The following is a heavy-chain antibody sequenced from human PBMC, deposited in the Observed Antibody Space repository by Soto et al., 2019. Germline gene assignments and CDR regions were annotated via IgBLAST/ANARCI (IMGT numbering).Heavy chain of an antibody. V-gene: IGHV1-3*01. D-gene: IGHD2-21*02. CDR2: INAGNGNT. CDR3: ARARGIVVVTARFDY. Sequence: ASVKVSCKASGYTFTTFAIHWVRQAPGQRLEWMGWINAGNGNTKYSQSLQGRVTFTRDTSANTAYMEVSSLRSEDTAVYYCARARGIVVVTARFDYWGQGTLVTVSS. J-gene: IGHJ4*02. CDR1: GYTFTTFA.